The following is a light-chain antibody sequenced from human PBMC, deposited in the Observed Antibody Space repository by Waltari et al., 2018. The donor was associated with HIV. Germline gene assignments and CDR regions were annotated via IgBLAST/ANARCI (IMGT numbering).Light chain of an antibody. J-gene: IGLJ2*01. CDR2: GNI. CDR1: SSNIGAGYD. Sequence: QSVLTQPPSVSGAPGQRVTISCTGSSSNIGAGYDVHWYQQLPGTAPKLLINGNINRPAGVSDRFSYFKSGTSASLAITGLQTEDEADYYCQSYDVSLSGSIFGGGTKLTVL. V-gene: IGLV1-40*01. CDR3: QSYDVSLSGSI.